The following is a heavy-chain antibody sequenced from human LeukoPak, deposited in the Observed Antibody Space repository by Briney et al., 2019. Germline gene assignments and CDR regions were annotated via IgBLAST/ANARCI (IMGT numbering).Heavy chain of an antibody. D-gene: IGHD3-22*01. J-gene: IGHJ4*02. Sequence: ASVKVSCTASGYTFTNYIMHWVRQAPGQRLQWMGSINTGNDNTKYSQKLQGRVTITRDTSASTAYMELSSLRSEDTAVYYCARDSSGYYRHFDYWGQGSLVTVSS. V-gene: IGHV1-3*04. CDR3: ARDSSGYYRHFDY. CDR2: INTGNDNT. CDR1: GYTFTNYI.